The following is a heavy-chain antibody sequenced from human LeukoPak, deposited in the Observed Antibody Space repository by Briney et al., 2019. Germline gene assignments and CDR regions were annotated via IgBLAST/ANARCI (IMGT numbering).Heavy chain of an antibody. CDR2: LYSSGTT. D-gene: IGHD3-3*02. CDR1: SCTNTSSY. V-gene: IGHV3-53*01. J-gene: IGHJ3*02. CDR3: ARARRALDAFDI. Sequence: GGSLRHSCAATSCTNTSSYMSLLRQAPGKELQWVTVLYSSGTTYYADSVNARFTISRDNSKNTLYLQMNSLRAEDTAVYYCARARRALDAFDIWGQGTMVTVSS.